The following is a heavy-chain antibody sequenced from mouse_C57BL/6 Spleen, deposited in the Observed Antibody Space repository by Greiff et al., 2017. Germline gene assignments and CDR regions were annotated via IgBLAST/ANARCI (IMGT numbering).Heavy chain of an antibody. J-gene: IGHJ1*03. Sequence: EVKLMESGGGLVQPGGSLSLSCAASGFTFTDYYMSWVRQPPGKALGWLGFIRNKANGYTTEYSASVKGRFTISRDNSPSILYLQMNALRAEDSATYYCARLYGNYVWYFDVWGTGTTVTVSS. CDR3: ARLYGNYVWYFDV. V-gene: IGHV7-3*01. CDR1: GFTFTDYY. CDR2: IRNKANGYTT. D-gene: IGHD2-1*01.